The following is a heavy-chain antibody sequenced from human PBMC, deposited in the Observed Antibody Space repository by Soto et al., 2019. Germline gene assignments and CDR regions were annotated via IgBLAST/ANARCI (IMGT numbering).Heavy chain of an antibody. CDR3: ARDRDSSSWYYYYYGMDV. CDR2: IYHSGST. V-gene: IGHV4-4*02. Sequence: PSETLSLTCAVSGGSISSSNWCSCVRQPPGKGLEWIGEIYHSGSTNYNPSLKSRVAISVDKSKNQFSLKLSSVTAADTAVYYCARDRDSSSWYYYYYGMDVWGQGTTVTVSS. D-gene: IGHD6-13*01. CDR1: GGSISSSNW. J-gene: IGHJ6*02.